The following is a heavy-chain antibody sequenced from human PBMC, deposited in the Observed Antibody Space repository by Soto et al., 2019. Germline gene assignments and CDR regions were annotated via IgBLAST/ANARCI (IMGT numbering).Heavy chain of an antibody. D-gene: IGHD3-9*01. CDR3: ARVEHGLRYFDWLPGLSLDYYYYGMDV. CDR2: IWYDGSNK. J-gene: IGHJ6*02. CDR1: GFTFSSYG. Sequence: QAGGSLRLSCAASGFTFSSYGMHWVRQAPGKGLEWVAVIWYDGSNKYYADSVKGRFTISRDNSKNTLYLQMNSLRAEDTAVYYCARVEHGLRYFDWLPGLSLDYYYYGMDVWGQGTTVTVSS. V-gene: IGHV3-33*01.